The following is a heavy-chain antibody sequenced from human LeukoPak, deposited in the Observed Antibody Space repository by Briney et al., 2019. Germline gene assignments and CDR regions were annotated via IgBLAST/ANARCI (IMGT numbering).Heavy chain of an antibody. Sequence: GASVKVSCKASGYTFTSYGISWVRQAPGQGLEWMGWISAYNGNTNYAQKLQGRVTMTTDTSTSTAYMELRSLRSDDTAVYYCARAIDYDILTGYRYYYYYMDVWGKGTTVTISS. CDR2: ISAYNGNT. CDR1: GYTFTSYG. J-gene: IGHJ6*03. CDR3: ARAIDYDILTGYRYYYYYMDV. D-gene: IGHD3-9*01. V-gene: IGHV1-18*01.